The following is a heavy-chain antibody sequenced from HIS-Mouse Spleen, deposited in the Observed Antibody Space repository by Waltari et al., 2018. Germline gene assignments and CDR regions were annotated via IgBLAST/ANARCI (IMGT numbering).Heavy chain of an antibody. J-gene: IGHJ1*01. Sequence: QVQLQQWGAGLLKPSETLSLTCAVYGGSFSGYYWSWIRQPPGKGLEWIGEINHSGSTNYNPSLKSRVTISVDTSKNQFSLKLSSVTAADTAVYYCARQLDSSSWYRYFQHWGQGTLVTVSS. CDR3: ARQLDSSSWYRYFQH. V-gene: IGHV4-34*01. D-gene: IGHD6-13*01. CDR2: INHSGST. CDR1: GGSFSGYY.